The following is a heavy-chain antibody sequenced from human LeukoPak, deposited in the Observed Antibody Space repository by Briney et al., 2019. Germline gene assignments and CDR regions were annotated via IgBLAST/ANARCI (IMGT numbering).Heavy chain of an antibody. CDR1: GSTVSSNY. V-gene: IGHV3-53*01. D-gene: IGHD4-17*01. CDR2: IYSGGST. CDR3: ARDRYGDYYFDY. Sequence: GGSLRLSCAASGSTVSSNYMSWVRQAPGKWLEWVSVIYSGGSTYYADSVKGRFTISRDNSKNTLYLQMNSLRAEDTAVYYCARDRYGDYYFDYWGQGTLVTVSS. J-gene: IGHJ4*02.